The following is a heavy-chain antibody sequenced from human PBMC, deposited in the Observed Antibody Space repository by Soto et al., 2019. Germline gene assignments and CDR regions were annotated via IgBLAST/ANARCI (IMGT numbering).Heavy chain of an antibody. CDR3: ARDGFSSSWTNYYYYGLDV. D-gene: IGHD6-13*01. Sequence: GGFLRLSCAASGFTFTSYTMNWVRQAPGKGLEWVSSISSSSNYIYYADSVKGRFTISRDNAKNSLYLQMNSLRAEDTAVYYCARDGFSSSWTNYYYYGLDVWGQGTTVTVSS. CDR2: ISSSSNYI. V-gene: IGHV3-21*01. J-gene: IGHJ6*02. CDR1: GFTFTSYT.